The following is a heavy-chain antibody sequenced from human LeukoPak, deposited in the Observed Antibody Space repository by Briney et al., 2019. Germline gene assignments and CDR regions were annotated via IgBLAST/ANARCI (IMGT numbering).Heavy chain of an antibody. V-gene: IGHV1-24*01. Sequence: ASVKVSCKVSGYTLTELSMHWVRQAPGKGLEWMGGFDPEDGETIYAQKFQGRVTVTADKSTSTAYMELSSLRSEDTAVYYCARGPLYGDYVMNWFDPWGQGTLVTVSS. CDR2: FDPEDGET. J-gene: IGHJ5*02. D-gene: IGHD4-17*01. CDR3: ARGPLYGDYVMNWFDP. CDR1: GYTLTELS.